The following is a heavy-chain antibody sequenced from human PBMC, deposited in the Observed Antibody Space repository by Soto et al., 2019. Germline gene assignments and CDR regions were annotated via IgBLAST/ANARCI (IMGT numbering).Heavy chain of an antibody. V-gene: IGHV3-23*01. CDR3: AKDRCAPSTCFFDY. D-gene: IGHD2-21*01. J-gene: IGHJ4*02. CDR2: ISANGAGT. Sequence: EVQLLESGGGLVQPGGSLRLSCAASGFTLSSYAMGWVRQAPGKGLEWVSAISANGAGTYYADSVKSRFTISRDNSKNTLYLQMRALGAEDTAVYFCAKDRCAPSTCFFDYWGQGTLVTVSS. CDR1: GFTLSSYA.